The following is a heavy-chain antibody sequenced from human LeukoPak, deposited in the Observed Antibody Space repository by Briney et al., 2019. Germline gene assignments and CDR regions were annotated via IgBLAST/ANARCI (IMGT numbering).Heavy chain of an antibody. CDR3: AKDTHSIVTTILDY. Sequence: GGSLRLSCAASGFTFDDYAMHWVRQAPGKGLEWVSGISWNSGSIAYADSVKGRFTISRDNAKNSPYLQMNSLRAEDTALYFCAKDTHSIVTTILDYWGQGTLVTVSS. J-gene: IGHJ4*02. V-gene: IGHV3-9*01. CDR2: ISWNSGSI. D-gene: IGHD4-17*01. CDR1: GFTFDDYA.